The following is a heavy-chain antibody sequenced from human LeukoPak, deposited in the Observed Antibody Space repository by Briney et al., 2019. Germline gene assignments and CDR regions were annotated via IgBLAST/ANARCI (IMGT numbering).Heavy chain of an antibody. Sequence: SETLSLTCTVSGGSISSGSYYWSWIRQPAGMGLEWIGRIYTSGSTNYNPSLKSRVTISVDTSKNQFSLKLSSVTAADTAVYYCARGHGVVTAVFDYWGQGTLVTVSS. J-gene: IGHJ4*02. D-gene: IGHD2-21*02. CDR1: GGSISSGSYY. V-gene: IGHV4-61*02. CDR2: IYTSGST. CDR3: ARGHGVVTAVFDY.